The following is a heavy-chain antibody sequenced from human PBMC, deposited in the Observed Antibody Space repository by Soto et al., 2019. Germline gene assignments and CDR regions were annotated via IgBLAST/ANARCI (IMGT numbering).Heavy chain of an antibody. J-gene: IGHJ4*02. CDR1: GFTFSSYG. CDR3: ATARYYYASSGYYRGNYFDY. Sequence: PGGSLRLSCAASGFTFSSYGMHWVRQAPGKGLEWVAVISYDGSNKYYADSVKGRFTISRDNSKNTLYLQMNSRRAEDTAVYYCATARYYYASSGYYRGNYFDYWGQGTLVTVSS. CDR2: ISYDGSNK. V-gene: IGHV3-30*03. D-gene: IGHD3-22*01.